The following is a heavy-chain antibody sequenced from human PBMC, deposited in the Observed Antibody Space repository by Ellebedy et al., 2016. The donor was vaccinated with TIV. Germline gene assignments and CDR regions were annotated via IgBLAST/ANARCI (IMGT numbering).Heavy chain of an antibody. Sequence: PGGSLRLSCAASGFTFSSHDMKWVRQAPGKGLEWIAYITGSGSTIYHAESVQGRFTVSRDNARNSLYLQMNSLRVEDTAVYYCARDMLTGYYSLGSDFWGQGTLVSVSS. CDR3: ARDMLTGYYSLGSDF. CDR2: ITGSGSTI. V-gene: IGHV3-48*01. D-gene: IGHD3-9*01. CDR1: GFTFSSHD. J-gene: IGHJ4*02.